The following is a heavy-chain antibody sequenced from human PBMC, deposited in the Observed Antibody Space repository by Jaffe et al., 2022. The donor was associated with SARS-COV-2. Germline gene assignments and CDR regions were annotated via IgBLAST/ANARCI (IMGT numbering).Heavy chain of an antibody. CDR2: INSDGSST. Sequence: EVQLVESGGGLVQPGGSLRLSCAASGFTFSSYWMHWVRQAPGKGLVWVSRINSDGSSTSYADSVKGRFTISRDNAKNTLYLQMNSLRAEDTAVYYCARGDYYDSSGYNFLYYYYGMDVWGQGTTVTVSS. V-gene: IGHV3-74*01. D-gene: IGHD3-22*01. CDR1: GFTFSSYW. J-gene: IGHJ6*02. CDR3: ARGDYYDSSGYNFLYYYYGMDV.